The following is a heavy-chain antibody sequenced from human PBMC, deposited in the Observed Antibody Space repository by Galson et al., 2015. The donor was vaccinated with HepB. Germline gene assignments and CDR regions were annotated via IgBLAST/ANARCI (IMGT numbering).Heavy chain of an antibody. D-gene: IGHD6-6*01. J-gene: IGHJ4*02. Sequence: ETLSLTCTVSGGSISSSSHYWDWIRQPPGKGLEWIGSIYYSGSTHYSPSLKSRVTISVDTSKNQFSLKLNSVTAADTAVYFCARSWAARIGLSFHFWGQGTLVTVSS. V-gene: IGHV4-39*07. CDR3: ARSWAARIGLSFHF. CDR2: IYYSGST. CDR1: GGSISSSSHY.